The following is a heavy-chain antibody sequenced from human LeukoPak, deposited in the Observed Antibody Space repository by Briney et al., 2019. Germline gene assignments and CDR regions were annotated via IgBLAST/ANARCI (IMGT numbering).Heavy chain of an antibody. CDR1: GFTFSSYW. D-gene: IGHD2-2*01. CDR3: ARDDCSSITCYHNWFDP. CDR2: IKQEGSEK. Sequence: QPGGSLRLSCAASGFTFSSYWMSWVRQAPGKGREGVANIKQEGSEKYYVDSVKGRFTISRDNPKNSLYLQMNSLRAEDTAVYYCARDDCSSITCYHNWFDPWGQGTLVTVSS. V-gene: IGHV3-7*01. J-gene: IGHJ5*02.